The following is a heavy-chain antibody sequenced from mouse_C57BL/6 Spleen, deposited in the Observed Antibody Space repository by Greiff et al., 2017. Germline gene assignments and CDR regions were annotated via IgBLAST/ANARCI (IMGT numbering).Heavy chain of an antibody. V-gene: IGHV5-9*01. Sequence: EVKLMESGGGLVKPGGSLKLSCAASGFTFSSYTMSWVRQTPEQRLEWVATISGGGGNTYYPDSVKGRFTIARDNAKNTLYLQMSSLRSEDTALYYCARQGSSYRYFDVWGTGTTVTVSS. D-gene: IGHD1-1*01. CDR3: ARQGSSYRYFDV. CDR2: ISGGGGNT. CDR1: GFTFSSYT. J-gene: IGHJ1*03.